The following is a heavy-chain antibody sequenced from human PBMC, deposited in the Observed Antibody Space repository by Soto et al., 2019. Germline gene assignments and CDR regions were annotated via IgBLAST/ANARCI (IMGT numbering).Heavy chain of an antibody. CDR2: IYHSGST. CDR3: ASSYDSSGLDWFDP. Sequence: SETLSLTCAVSGGSISSGGYSWSWIRQPPGKGLEWIGYIYHSGSTYYNPSLKSRVTISVDRSKNQFSLKLSSVTAADTAVYYCASSYDSSGLDWFDPWGQGTLVTVSS. CDR1: GGSISSGGYS. V-gene: IGHV4-30-2*01. D-gene: IGHD3-22*01. J-gene: IGHJ5*02.